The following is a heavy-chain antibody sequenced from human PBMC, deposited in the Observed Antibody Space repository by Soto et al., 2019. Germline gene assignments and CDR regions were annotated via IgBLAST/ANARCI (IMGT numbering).Heavy chain of an antibody. CDR2: IRSKAYGGTT. Sequence: GGSLRLSCTASGFTFGDYAMSWFRQAPGKGLDWVGFIRSKAYGGTTEYAASVKGRFTISRDDSKSIAYLQMNSLKTEDTAVYYCTRVPSYGDSAYWYFDLWGRGTLVTVSS. CDR1: GFTFGDYA. D-gene: IGHD4-17*01. V-gene: IGHV3-49*03. CDR3: TRVPSYGDSAYWYFDL. J-gene: IGHJ2*01.